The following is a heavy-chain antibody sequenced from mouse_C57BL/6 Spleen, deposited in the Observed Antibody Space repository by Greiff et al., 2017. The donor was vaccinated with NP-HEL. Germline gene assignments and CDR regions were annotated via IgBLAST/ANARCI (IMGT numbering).Heavy chain of an antibody. CDR3: ARFYKGYFDV. CDR1: GFTFTDYY. Sequence: EVKLVESGGGLVQPGGSLSLSCAASGFTFTDYYMSWVRQPPGKALEWLGFIRNKANGYTTEYSASVKGRFTISRDKSQSILYLQMNALRAEESATYYCARFYKGYFDVWGTGTTVIVSS. J-gene: IGHJ1*03. V-gene: IGHV7-3*01. CDR2: IRNKANGYTT. D-gene: IGHD2-1*01.